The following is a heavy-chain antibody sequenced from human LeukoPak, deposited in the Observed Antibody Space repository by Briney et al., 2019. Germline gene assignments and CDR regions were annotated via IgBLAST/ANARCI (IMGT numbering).Heavy chain of an antibody. CDR1: GFTFSSYA. Sequence: GGSLRLSCAASGFTFSSYAMSWVRQAPGKGLEWVSAISGSGGSTYYADSVKGRFTISRDNPKNTLYLQMNSLRAEDTAVYYCAKDGRSVVTAWSDYWGQGTLVTVSS. D-gene: IGHD4-23*01. CDR2: ISGSGGST. J-gene: IGHJ4*02. CDR3: AKDGRSVVTAWSDY. V-gene: IGHV3-23*01.